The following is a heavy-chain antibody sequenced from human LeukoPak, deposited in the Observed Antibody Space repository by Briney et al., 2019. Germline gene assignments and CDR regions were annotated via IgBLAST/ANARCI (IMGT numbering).Heavy chain of an antibody. D-gene: IGHD2-2*01. CDR1: GGSSSSGGYY. CDR2: IYYSGST. CDR3: ARAEHCSSTSCYPSKLHSFDY. J-gene: IGHJ4*02. Sequence: SQTLSLTCTVSGGSSSSGGYYWSWIRQHPGKGLEWIGYIYYSGSTYYNPSLKSRVTISVDTSKNQFYLKLSSVPDADTAVYYCARAEHCSSTSCYPSKLHSFDYWGQGTLVTVSS. V-gene: IGHV4-31*03.